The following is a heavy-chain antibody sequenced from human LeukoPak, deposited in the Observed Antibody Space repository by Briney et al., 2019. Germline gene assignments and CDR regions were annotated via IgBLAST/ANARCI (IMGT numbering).Heavy chain of an antibody. D-gene: IGHD3-9*01. J-gene: IGHJ3*02. V-gene: IGHV3-23*01. CDR3: ARELSVRYFDWSGDAFDI. Sequence: GGSLRLSCAASGFTFSNYAMTWVRQAPGKGLEWFSGISGSGGSTYYADSVKGRFTVSRDNSKNSLYLQMNSLRAEDTAVYYCARELSVRYFDWSGDAFDIWGQGTMVTVSS. CDR1: GFTFSNYA. CDR2: ISGSGGST.